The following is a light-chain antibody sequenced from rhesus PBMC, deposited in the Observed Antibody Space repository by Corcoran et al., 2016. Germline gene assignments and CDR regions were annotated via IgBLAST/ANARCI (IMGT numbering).Light chain of an antibody. CDR1: QGITND. CDR3: QHYYSTPFT. V-gene: IGKV1-25*01. Sequence: DIQMTQSPSSLSASVGDRVTITCRASQGITNDLAWYQPKPGEIPQLLVYEASSLQSGIPSGFSGSGSGTDFTLTISSLQSEDFATYYCQHYYSTPFTFGPGTKLDIK. CDR2: EAS. J-gene: IGKJ3*01.